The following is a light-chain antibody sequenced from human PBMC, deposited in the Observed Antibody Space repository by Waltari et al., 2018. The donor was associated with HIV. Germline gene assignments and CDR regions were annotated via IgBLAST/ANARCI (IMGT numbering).Light chain of an antibody. V-gene: IGLV1-44*01. CDR3: AAWDGSLNGHVV. J-gene: IGLJ2*01. CDR1: SSNIGSNT. Sequence: QSVLTQPPSASGTPGQRVTISCSGSSSNIGSNTVNWYQQLPGTAPKLLIYSNNQRPSGCPGRFSGSKSGTSASLAISGLQSEDEADYYCAAWDGSLNGHVVFGGGTKLTVL. CDR2: SNN.